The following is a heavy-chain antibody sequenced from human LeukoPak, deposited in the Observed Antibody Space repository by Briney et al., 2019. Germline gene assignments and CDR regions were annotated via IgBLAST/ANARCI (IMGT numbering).Heavy chain of an antibody. Sequence: ASVKVSCKASGYTFTSYDINWVRQATGQGLEWMGWINPNSGGTNYAQKFQGRVTMTRDTSISTAYMELSRLRSDDTAVYYCARNAYYDFIGVWTISSEYYYAMDVWGQGTTVIVSS. CDR3: ARNAYYDFIGVWTISSEYYYAMDV. CDR1: GYTFTSYD. J-gene: IGHJ6*02. D-gene: IGHD3-3*01. CDR2: INPNSGGT. V-gene: IGHV1-2*02.